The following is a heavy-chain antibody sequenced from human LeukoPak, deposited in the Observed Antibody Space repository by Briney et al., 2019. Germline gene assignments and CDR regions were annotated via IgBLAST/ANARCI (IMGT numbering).Heavy chain of an antibody. V-gene: IGHV4-4*07. CDR2: IYTSGST. Sequence: SETLSLTCTVSGGSISSYYWSWIRQPAGKGLEWIGRIYTSGSTNYNPSLKSRVTMSVDTSKNQFSLKLSSVTAADTAVYYCARGGTLGYDSSGYSDFDYWGQGTLVTVSS. CDR3: ARGGTLGYDSSGYSDFDY. CDR1: GGSISSYY. J-gene: IGHJ4*02. D-gene: IGHD3-22*01.